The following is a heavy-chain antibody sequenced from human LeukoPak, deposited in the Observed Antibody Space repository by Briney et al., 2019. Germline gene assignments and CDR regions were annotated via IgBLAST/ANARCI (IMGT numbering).Heavy chain of an antibody. CDR1: GYPFNNYD. J-gene: IGHJ4*02. V-gene: IGHV1-8*01. CDR3: ARDGAVAGTFDY. Sequence: ASVKASCKASGYPFNNYDINWVRQATGQGLEWMGWMNPHSGKTGYAQNFQGRVTMTRDTSISTAYMELSSLRSEDTAVYYCARDGAVAGTFDYWGQGTLVTVSS. CDR2: MNPHSGKT. D-gene: IGHD6-19*01.